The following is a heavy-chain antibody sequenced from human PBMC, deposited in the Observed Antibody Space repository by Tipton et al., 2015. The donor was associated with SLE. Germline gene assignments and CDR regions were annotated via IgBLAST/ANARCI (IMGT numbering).Heavy chain of an antibody. V-gene: IGHV3-48*01. CDR3: ARDLRYYDSGP. CDR2: ISFTGSTI. D-gene: IGHD3-10*01. Sequence: SLRLSCAASGFTFSSYGMNWVRQAPGMGLEWVSYISFTGSTIYYADSVKGRFTISRDNAKNSLYLQMNSLRAEDTAVYYCARDLRYYDSGPGGQGTLVTVSS. J-gene: IGHJ5*02. CDR1: GFTFSSYG.